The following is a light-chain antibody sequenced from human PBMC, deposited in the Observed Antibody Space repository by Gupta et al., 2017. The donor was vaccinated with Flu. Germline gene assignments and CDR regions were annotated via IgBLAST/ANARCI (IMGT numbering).Light chain of an antibody. V-gene: IGLV1-51*02. CDR1: SSNIGNNY. CDR3: GTWDSSLSAGV. J-gene: IGLJ3*02. CDR2: EGN. Sequence: QSVFTQPPSVSAAPVQKVTISCSGSSSNIGNNYVSWYQQLPGAAPKLLIYEGNKRPSGIPDRFSGSKSGTSATLGITGLQTGDEADYYCGTWDSSLSAGVFGGGTKLTVL.